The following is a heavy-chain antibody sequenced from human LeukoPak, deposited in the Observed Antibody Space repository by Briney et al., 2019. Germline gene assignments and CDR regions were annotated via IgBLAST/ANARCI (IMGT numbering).Heavy chain of an antibody. CDR2: ISGSGGST. J-gene: IGHJ4*02. CDR3: AKDQSKYYYDSSGHDY. D-gene: IGHD3-22*01. V-gene: IGHV3-23*01. CDR1: GFTFSTYS. Sequence: GGSLRLSCAASGFTFSTYSLTWVRQAPGKGLEWVSAISGSGGSTYYADSVKGRFTISRDNSKNTLYLQMNSLRAEDTAVYYCAKDQSKYYYDSSGHDYWGQGTLVTVSS.